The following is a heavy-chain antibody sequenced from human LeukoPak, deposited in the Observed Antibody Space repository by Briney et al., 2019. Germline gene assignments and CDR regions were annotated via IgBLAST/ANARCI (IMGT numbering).Heavy chain of an antibody. J-gene: IGHJ4*02. D-gene: IGHD2/OR15-2a*01. CDR1: GYSISSHCY. CDR3: ARGLLRLFDY. Sequence: SETLSLTCTVSGYSISSHCYWGWIRQPPGKGLEWIGCIYHSGSTYYNPSLKSRVTILVDTSKNQFSLKLSSVTAADTAVYYCARGLLRLFDYWGQGTLVTVSS. CDR2: IYHSGST. V-gene: IGHV4-38-2*02.